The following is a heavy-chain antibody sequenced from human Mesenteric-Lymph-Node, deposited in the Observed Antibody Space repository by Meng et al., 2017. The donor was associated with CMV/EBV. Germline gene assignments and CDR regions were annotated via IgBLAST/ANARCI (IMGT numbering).Heavy chain of an antibody. CDR3: ARPPGYSYGDNY. V-gene: IGHV3-30-3*01. CDR2: ISYDGSNK. CDR1: GFTFSSYA. J-gene: IGHJ4*02. Sequence: GGSLRLSCAASGFTFSSYAMHWVRQAPGKGLEWVAVISYDGSNKYYADSVKGRFTISRDNSKNTLYLQMNSLRAEDTAVYYCARPPGYSYGDNYWGQGTLVTVSS. D-gene: IGHD5-18*01.